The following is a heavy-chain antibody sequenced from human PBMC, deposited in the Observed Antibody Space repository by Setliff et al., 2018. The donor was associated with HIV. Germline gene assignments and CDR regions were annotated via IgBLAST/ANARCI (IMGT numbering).Heavy chain of an antibody. V-gene: IGHV4-59*01. CDR3: ARLVEVRGAANDYFDC. CDR1: GGSMTRNY. CDR2: IYYSGTT. J-gene: IGHJ4*02. D-gene: IGHD3-10*01. Sequence: SETLSLTCSVSGGSMTRNYWSWIRQPPGKGLEWIGYIYYSGTTNYNPSLKSRVTFSVDMSKTQVSLKLTSVTAADTAMYFCARLVEVRGAANDYFDCWGQGTLVTVSS.